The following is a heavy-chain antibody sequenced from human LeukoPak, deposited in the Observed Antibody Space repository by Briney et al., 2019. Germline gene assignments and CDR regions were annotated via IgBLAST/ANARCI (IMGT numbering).Heavy chain of an antibody. J-gene: IGHJ4*02. D-gene: IGHD6-19*01. CDR1: GGSVSGGSYY. Sequence: PSETLSLTCTVSGGSVSGGSYYWSWIRQPPGRGLEWIGYIYYSGSTNYNPSLKSRVTISVDTSKNQFSLKLSSVTAADTAVYYCARSSSGWSSDYWGQGTLVTVSS. V-gene: IGHV4-61*01. CDR2: IYYSGST. CDR3: ARSSSGWSSDY.